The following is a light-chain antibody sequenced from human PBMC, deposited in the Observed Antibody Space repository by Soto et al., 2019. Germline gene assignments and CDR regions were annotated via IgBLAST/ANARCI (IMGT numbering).Light chain of an antibody. CDR3: SSYAGSDNFCV. J-gene: IGLJ1*01. V-gene: IGLV2-8*01. Sequence: QSALTQPPSASGSPGQSVTISCTGTSSDVAAYNYVSWYQQHPGKAPKLIIYEVSERPSGVPDRFSGSKSGNTASLTVSGLQAEDEADYYCSSYAGSDNFCVFGSGTKVTVL. CDR2: EVS. CDR1: SSDVAAYNY.